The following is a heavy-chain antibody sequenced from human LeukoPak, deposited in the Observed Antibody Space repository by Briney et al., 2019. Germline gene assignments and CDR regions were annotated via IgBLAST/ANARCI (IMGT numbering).Heavy chain of an antibody. CDR2: INTNTGNP. CDR3: ASPSIGAAPPFFAY. D-gene: IGHD6-13*01. CDR1: GYTFPNYA. J-gene: IGHJ4*02. Sequence: ASVKVSCKASGYTFPNYAMNWVRQAPGQGLEWMGWINTNTGNPTYAQGFTGRFVFSLDTSVSTSYLQIISLKAEDTAVYYCASPSIGAAPPFFAYWGQGTLVTVSS. V-gene: IGHV7-4-1*02.